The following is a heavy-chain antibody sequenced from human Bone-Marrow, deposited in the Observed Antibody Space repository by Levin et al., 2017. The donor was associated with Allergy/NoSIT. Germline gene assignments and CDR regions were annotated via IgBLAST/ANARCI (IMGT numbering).Heavy chain of an antibody. CDR3: AGYDTSAYHSPFDY. Sequence: GESLKISCAASGFIFSNYAMNWVRQAPGKGLEWVSQISGSGGNTHYADSVKGRFTFSRDNSKNTLYLQMNSLRAEDTAVYYCAGYDTSAYHSPFDYWGQRTLVTVSS. CDR2: ISGSGGNT. CDR1: GFIFSNYA. V-gene: IGHV3-23*01. D-gene: IGHD3-22*01. J-gene: IGHJ4*02.